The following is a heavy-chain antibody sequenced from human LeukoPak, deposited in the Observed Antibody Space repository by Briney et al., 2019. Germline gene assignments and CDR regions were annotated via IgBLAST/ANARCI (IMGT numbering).Heavy chain of an antibody. Sequence: PGGSLRLSCAASGFTFSSYWMSWVRQAPGKGLEWVANIKQDGSEKYYVDSVKGRFTISRDSAENSLYLQMNSLRPDDTAVYYCARAPGTMIVVDYWGQGTLVTVSS. J-gene: IGHJ4*02. CDR2: IKQDGSEK. D-gene: IGHD3-22*01. CDR1: GFTFSSYW. V-gene: IGHV3-7*01. CDR3: ARAPGTMIVVDY.